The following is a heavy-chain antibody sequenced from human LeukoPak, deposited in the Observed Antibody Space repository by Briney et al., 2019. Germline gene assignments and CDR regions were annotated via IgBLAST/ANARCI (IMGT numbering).Heavy chain of an antibody. Sequence: GGSLRLSCAVSGFTVSSNYMSWVRQAPGKGLEWLSYISGGSSTKYYADSVKGRFTISRDNAKDSLYLHMNSLRDEDTAVYYCARAQTTRYWYFDLWGRGTLVTVSS. CDR1: GFTVSSNY. V-gene: IGHV3-48*02. J-gene: IGHJ2*01. CDR3: ARAQTTRYWYFDL. CDR2: ISGGSSTK. D-gene: IGHD2-15*01.